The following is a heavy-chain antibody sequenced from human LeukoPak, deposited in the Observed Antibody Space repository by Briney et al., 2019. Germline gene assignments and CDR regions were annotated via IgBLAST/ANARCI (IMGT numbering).Heavy chain of an antibody. CDR1: GFTFSCCT. V-gene: IGHV3-48*04. Sequence: PGGSLRLSCAASGFTFSCCTVNWVRQAPGKGLEWVSYISGSGSTIYYADSVKGRFTISRDNAKNSLYLQMNSLRAEDTAVYYCARKYCSSTSCLIDNWGQGTLVTVSS. CDR2: ISGSGSTI. CDR3: ARKYCSSTSCLIDN. J-gene: IGHJ4*02. D-gene: IGHD2-2*01.